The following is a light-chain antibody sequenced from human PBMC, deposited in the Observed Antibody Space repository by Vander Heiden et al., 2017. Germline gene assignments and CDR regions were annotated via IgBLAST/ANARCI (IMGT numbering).Light chain of an antibody. CDR2: GAS. Sequence: ELVLTQSPSTMSLSPGERATLSCRASQSVSSSYLAWYQQKPGQAPRLLIYGASSRATGIPDRFSGSGSGTDFTLTISRLEPEDFAVYYCQRYVSSALTFGGGTKVEIK. V-gene: IGKV3-20*01. CDR3: QRYVSSALT. J-gene: IGKJ4*01. CDR1: QSVSSSY.